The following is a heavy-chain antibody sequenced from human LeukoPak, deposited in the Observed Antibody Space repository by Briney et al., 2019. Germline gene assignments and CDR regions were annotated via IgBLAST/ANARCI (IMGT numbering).Heavy chain of an antibody. Sequence: ASVKVSCKASGYAFTGYYMHWVRQAPGQGLEWMGWINPNSGGTNYAQKFQGRVTMTRHTSISTAYMELSRLRSDDTAVYYCARGIYYDFWSGYRSTNDYWGQGTLVTVSS. J-gene: IGHJ4*02. CDR3: ARGIYYDFWSGYRSTNDY. CDR1: GYAFTGYY. CDR2: INPNSGGT. V-gene: IGHV1-2*02. D-gene: IGHD3-3*01.